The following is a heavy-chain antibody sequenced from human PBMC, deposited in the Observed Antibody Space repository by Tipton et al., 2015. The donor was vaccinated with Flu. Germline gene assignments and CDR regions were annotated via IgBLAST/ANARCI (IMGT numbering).Heavy chain of an antibody. CDR3: AMPFGVVTYSYYYGMDV. CDR2: INPNSGGT. V-gene: IGHV1-2*02. J-gene: IGHJ6*02. Sequence: QVQLVQSGAEVKKPGASVKVSCKASGYTFTGYYMHWVRQAPGQGLEWMGWINPNSGGTNYAQKFQGRVTMTRDTSISTAYMELSRLRSDDTAVYYCAMPFGVVTYSYYYGMDVWGQGTTVTVSS. CDR1: GYTFTGYY. D-gene: IGHD3-3*01.